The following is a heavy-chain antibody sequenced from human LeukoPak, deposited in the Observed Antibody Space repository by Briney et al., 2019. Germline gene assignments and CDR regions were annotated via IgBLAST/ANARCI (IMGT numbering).Heavy chain of an antibody. CDR2: IYPGDSET. CDR1: GFSFSNYW. CDR3: ARGHYDVLTGYSDAFDL. J-gene: IGHJ3*01. Sequence: GESLMISCRGLGFSFSNYWIGWVRQMPGKGLEWMGIIYPGDSETRYGPSFQGQVSISADKSSNSADLRWSSLKASDTAMYFCARGHYDVLTGYSDAFDLWGQGTMVTVSS. V-gene: IGHV5-51*01. D-gene: IGHD3-9*01.